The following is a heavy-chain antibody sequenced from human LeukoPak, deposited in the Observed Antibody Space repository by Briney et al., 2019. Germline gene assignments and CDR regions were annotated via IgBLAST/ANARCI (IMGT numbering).Heavy chain of an antibody. V-gene: IGHV1-69*13. Sequence: SVKVSCKASGGTFITYSINWVRQAPGQGLEWMGGSIPMFGSPNYAQKFQGRVTITADASTSTAYMELRSLTSGDTAVYFCARWAGSCTANNCYMPLDYWGQGTLVTVSS. CDR3: ARWAGSCTANNCYMPLDY. J-gene: IGHJ4*02. CDR2: SIPMFGSP. D-gene: IGHD1-1*01. CDR1: GGTFITYS.